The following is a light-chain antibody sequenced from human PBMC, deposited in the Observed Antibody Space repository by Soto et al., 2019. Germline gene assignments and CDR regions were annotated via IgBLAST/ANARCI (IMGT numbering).Light chain of an antibody. CDR3: SSYTSSSTYV. CDR2: EVS. CDR1: SSDVGGYNY. J-gene: IGLJ1*01. V-gene: IGLV2-14*01. Sequence: QSVLTQPGSVSGSPGQSITISCTGTSSDVGGYNYVSWYQQHPGKAPKLMIYEVSNRPSGVSNRFSGSKSGSTASLTISGLQAEDEADYYCSSYTSSSTYVFGTGTKVTVL.